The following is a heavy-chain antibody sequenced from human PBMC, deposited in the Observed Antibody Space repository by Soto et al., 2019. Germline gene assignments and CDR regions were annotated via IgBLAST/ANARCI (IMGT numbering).Heavy chain of an antibody. CDR2: IDSGDSYT. J-gene: IGHJ5*02. Sequence: GGSLKTSGKGSGYYYPDYWITWVRQMPRKGLEWMGRIDSGDSYTKYSPSFQGDVTISAAKSINTAFLQWSSLKHSDTAMYYLARSLVVGELSWGPGTLVTVSS. V-gene: IGHV5-10-1*01. D-gene: IGHD1-26*01. CDR1: GYYYPDYW. CDR3: ARSLVVGELS.